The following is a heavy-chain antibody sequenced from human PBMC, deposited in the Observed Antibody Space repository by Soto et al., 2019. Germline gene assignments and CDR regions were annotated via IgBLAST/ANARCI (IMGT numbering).Heavy chain of an antibody. CDR2: IYYSGST. Sequence: SETLSLTCTVAGGSIRSSSYYWGWIRQPPGQGLERIGSIYYSGSTYYNSSLKSRVTISVDTSKIQFSLKLSSVTAADTALYYCARQGERITMIVVDPSFDYWGQGTLVTVS. D-gene: IGHD3-22*01. CDR3: ARQGERITMIVVDPSFDY. CDR1: GGSIRSSSYY. V-gene: IGHV4-39*01. J-gene: IGHJ4*02.